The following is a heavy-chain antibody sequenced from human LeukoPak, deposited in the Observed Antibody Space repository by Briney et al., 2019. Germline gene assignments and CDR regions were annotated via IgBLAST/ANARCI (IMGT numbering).Heavy chain of an antibody. D-gene: IGHD1-26*01. CDR3: ANDPVVGATLGGN. CDR1: GFTFSSYE. J-gene: IGHJ4*02. CDR2: ISSSGSTI. Sequence: GGSLRLSCAASGFTFSSYEMNWVRQAPGKGLEWVSYISSSGSTIYYADSVKGRFTISRDNAKNSLYLQMNSLRAEDTAVYYCANDPVVGATLGGNWGQGTLVTVSS. V-gene: IGHV3-48*03.